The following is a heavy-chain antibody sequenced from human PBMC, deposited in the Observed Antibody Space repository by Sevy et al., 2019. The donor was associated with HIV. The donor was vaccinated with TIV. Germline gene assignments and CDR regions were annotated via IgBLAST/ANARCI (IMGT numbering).Heavy chain of an antibody. CDR1: GFTFSSYS. Sequence: GGSLRLSCAASGFTFSSYSMNWVRQAPGKGLEWVSSISSSSSYIYYADSVKGRFTISRDNAKNSLYLQMNSLRVEDTAVYYCARDGDGSGSYYKNSDAFDIWGQGTMVTVSS. CDR3: ARDGDGSGSYYKNSDAFDI. CDR2: ISSSSSYI. D-gene: IGHD3-10*01. J-gene: IGHJ3*02. V-gene: IGHV3-21*01.